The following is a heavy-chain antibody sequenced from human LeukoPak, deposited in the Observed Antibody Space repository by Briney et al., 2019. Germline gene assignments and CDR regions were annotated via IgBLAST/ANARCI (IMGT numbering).Heavy chain of an antibody. CDR2: INPSGGST. J-gene: IGHJ4*02. D-gene: IGHD6-13*01. V-gene: IGHV1-46*03. Sequence: ASVKVSCKASGYTFTSYYMHWVRQAPGQGLEWMGIINPSGGSTSYAQKFQGRVTMTRDTSTSTVYMELSSLRSEDTAVYYCARDGLLAAGTTGPMADLGYWGQGTLVTVSS. CDR1: GYTFTSYY. CDR3: ARDGLLAAGTTGPMADLGY.